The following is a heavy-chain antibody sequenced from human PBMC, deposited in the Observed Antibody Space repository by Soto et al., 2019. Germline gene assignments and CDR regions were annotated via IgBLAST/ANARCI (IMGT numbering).Heavy chain of an antibody. D-gene: IGHD2-2*01. J-gene: IGHJ6*02. CDR2: MNPNSGNT. Sequence: ASVKVSFKASGYTFTSYDINWVRQATGQGLEWMGWMNPNSGNTGYAQKFQGRVTMTRNTSISTAYMELSSLRSEDTAVYYCAREGRCSSTSCYGSYGMDVWGQGTTVTVSS. CDR1: GYTFTSYD. V-gene: IGHV1-8*01. CDR3: AREGRCSSTSCYGSYGMDV.